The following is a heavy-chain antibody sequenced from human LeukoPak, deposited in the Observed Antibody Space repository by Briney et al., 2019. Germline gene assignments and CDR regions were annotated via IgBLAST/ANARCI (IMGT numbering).Heavy chain of an antibody. CDR2: IYYSGST. V-gene: IGHV4-59*01. CDR3: ARGIRGAADY. J-gene: IGHJ4*02. D-gene: IGHD3-16*01. Sequence: PSETLSLTCTVSGGSISSYHWSWIRQPPGKGLECIGYIYYSGSTHYNPSLKSRVTISVDTSKNQFSLKLSSVTAADTAVYYCARGIRGAADYWGQGTLVTVSS. CDR1: GGSISSYH.